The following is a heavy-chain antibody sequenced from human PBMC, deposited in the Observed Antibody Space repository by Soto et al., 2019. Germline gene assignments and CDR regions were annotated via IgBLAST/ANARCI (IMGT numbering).Heavy chain of an antibody. CDR2: INPSGGST. CDR3: AIEGIAAAGPGAFDI. J-gene: IGHJ3*02. D-gene: IGHD6-13*01. Sequence: APVKVSWKGSGNTFPHYYMHWGGQAPGQGLEWMGIINPSGGSTSYAQKFQGRVTMTRDTSTSTVYMELSSLRSEDTAVYYCAIEGIAAAGPGAFDIWGQGTMVTVSS. CDR1: GNTFPHYY. V-gene: IGHV1-46*01.